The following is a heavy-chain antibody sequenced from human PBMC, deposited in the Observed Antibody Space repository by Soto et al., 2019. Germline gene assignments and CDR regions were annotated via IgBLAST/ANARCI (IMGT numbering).Heavy chain of an antibody. J-gene: IGHJ4*02. CDR1: GGSISSSSYY. D-gene: IGHD6-13*01. Sequence: QLQLQESGPGLVKPSETLSLTCTVSGGSISSSSYYWGWIRQPPGKGLEWIGSIYYSGSTYYNPSLKSRVTISVDTSKNQFSLKLSSVTAAETAVYYCARLWRSSWYLDYWGQGTLVTVSS. CDR3: ARLWRSSWYLDY. CDR2: IYYSGST. V-gene: IGHV4-39*01.